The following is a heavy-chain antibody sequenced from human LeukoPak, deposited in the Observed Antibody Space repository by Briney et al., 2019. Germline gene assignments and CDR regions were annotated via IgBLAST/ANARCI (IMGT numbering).Heavy chain of an antibody. CDR3: QMNSLRAEDTAVYYCAKDSAGYSYGFDS. Sequence: GGSLRRSCAASGFTFSSYAMSWVRQAPGKGLEWVSSIIGNVRSTFYADSVKVRFTISRPESKNTLYLQRTSSRDNSKNTLYLQMNSLRAEDTAVYYCAKDSAGYSYGFDSWGQGTLVTVSS. V-gene: IGHV3-23*01. D-gene: IGHD5-18*01. CDR1: GFTFSSYA. CDR2: IIGNVRST. J-gene: IGHJ4*02.